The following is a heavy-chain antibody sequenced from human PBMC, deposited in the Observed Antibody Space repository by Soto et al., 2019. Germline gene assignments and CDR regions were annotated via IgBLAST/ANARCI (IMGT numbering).Heavy chain of an antibody. CDR1: GFTFSSYA. J-gene: IGHJ6*03. V-gene: IGHV3-23*01. D-gene: IGHD3-16*01. Sequence: EVQVLESGGGLVQPGGSLRLSCAASGFTFSSYAMNWVRQSPGKGLEWVGSIRGSGSSAYYPDSVEGRFTISRDNSKNTLYLQMNSLRAEDTAVYYGAKRGGDYDSRYHYYMDVWGKGTTVTVSS. CDR2: IRGSGSSA. CDR3: AKRGGDYDSRYHYYMDV.